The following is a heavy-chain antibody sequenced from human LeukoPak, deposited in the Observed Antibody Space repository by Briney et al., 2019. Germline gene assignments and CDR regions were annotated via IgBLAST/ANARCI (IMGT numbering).Heavy chain of an antibody. D-gene: IGHD6-13*01. Sequence: SETLSLTCAVYGGSFSGYYWSWIRQPPGKGRELMGEINHSGSTNYNPSLKSRVTISVDPSKNQFSLKLSSVAAADTAVYYCARDYSSSWYYPGGFDYWGQGTLVTVSS. J-gene: IGHJ4*02. CDR2: INHSGST. V-gene: IGHV4-34*01. CDR3: ARDYSSSWYYPGGFDY. CDR1: GGSFSGYY.